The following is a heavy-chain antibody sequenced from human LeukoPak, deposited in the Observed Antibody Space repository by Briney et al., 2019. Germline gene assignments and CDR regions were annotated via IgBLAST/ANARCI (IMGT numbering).Heavy chain of an antibody. CDR3: AKDAGSRALDY. CDR1: GFTFSSYG. CDR2: ISYDGSNK. Sequence: GGSLRLSCAASGFTFSSYGMHWVRQAPGKGLEWVAVISYDGSNKYYADSVKGRFTISRDNSKNTLYLQMHSLRAEDTAVYYCAKDAGSRALDYWGQGTLVTVSS. D-gene: IGHD5-12*01. J-gene: IGHJ4*02. V-gene: IGHV3-30*18.